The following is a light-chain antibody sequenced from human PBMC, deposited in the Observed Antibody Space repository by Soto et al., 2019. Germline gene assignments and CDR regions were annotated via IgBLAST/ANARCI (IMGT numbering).Light chain of an antibody. J-gene: IGKJ1*01. CDR2: GAS. Sequence: EIGLTQSPGTLSLSPGERATLSCRASQSVGSDYLAWYQQKPGQAPRILIFGASGRATGIPDRFSGSGSGTDFTLTISRLEPEDFAVYYCQQYGSSPRTFGQGTKVDIK. CDR3: QQYGSSPRT. V-gene: IGKV3-20*01. CDR1: QSVGSDY.